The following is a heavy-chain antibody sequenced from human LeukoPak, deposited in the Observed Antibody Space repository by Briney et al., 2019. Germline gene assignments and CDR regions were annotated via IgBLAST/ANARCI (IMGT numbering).Heavy chain of an antibody. CDR3: ARDPSGGSPHGWFDP. D-gene: IGHD2-15*01. J-gene: IGHJ5*02. Sequence: ASVKVSCKASGYTFTGYYIHRVRQAPGQGLEWMGRINPDSGDTNYAQNFQGRVTMTRDTSINTVYMELSRLRSDDTAIYYCARDPSGGSPHGWFDPWGQGTLATVSS. V-gene: IGHV1-2*06. CDR1: GYTFTGYY. CDR2: INPDSGDT.